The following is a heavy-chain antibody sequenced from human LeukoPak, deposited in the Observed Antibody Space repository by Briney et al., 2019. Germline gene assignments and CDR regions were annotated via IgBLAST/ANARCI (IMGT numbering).Heavy chain of an antibody. CDR3: ARSYVYDSYYFDY. D-gene: IGHD5/OR15-5a*01. J-gene: IGHJ4*02. CDR2: IIPIFGTA. Sequence: SVKVSCQASGGTFSSYAISWVRQAPGQGLEWMGGIIPIFGTANYAQKFQGGVTITADKSTSTAYMELSSLRSEDTAVYYCARSYVYDSYYFDYWGQGTLVTVSS. V-gene: IGHV1-69*06. CDR1: GGTFSSYA.